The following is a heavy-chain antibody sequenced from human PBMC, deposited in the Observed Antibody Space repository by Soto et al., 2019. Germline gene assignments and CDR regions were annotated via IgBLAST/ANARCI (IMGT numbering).Heavy chain of an antibody. CDR3: ASASSFGLGRTKYYYVGMSV. CDR2: IYTSGST. V-gene: IGHV4-4*07. Sequence: PEKPPLTYTASGGSISSYYWSWIRQPAGKGLEWIGRIYTSGSTNYNPSLKSRVTMSVDTSKNQFSLKLSSVTAADTALYYCASASSFGLGRTKYYYVGMSVLGQGTTVT. D-gene: IGHD3-22*01. J-gene: IGHJ6*02. CDR1: GGSISSYY.